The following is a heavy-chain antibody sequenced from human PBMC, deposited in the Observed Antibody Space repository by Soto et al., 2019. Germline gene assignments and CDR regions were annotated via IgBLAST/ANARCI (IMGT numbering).Heavy chain of an antibody. V-gene: IGHV3-48*03. CDR2: ISSSGETE. J-gene: IGHJ6*02. CDR3: AREGFYAMDV. Sequence: EVQLLESGGGVVQPGGSPRLSCAVSGFTFSSYEMYWVRQAPGKGLEWVAYISSSGETEYYAGSVQGRFTVSRDNAKNSLYLQMSSLGVEDTAVYYCAREGFYAMDVWGQGTTVTVSS. CDR1: GFTFSSYE. D-gene: IGHD2-2*01.